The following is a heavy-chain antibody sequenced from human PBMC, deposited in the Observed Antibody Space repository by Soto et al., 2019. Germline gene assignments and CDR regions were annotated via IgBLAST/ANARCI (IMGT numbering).Heavy chain of an antibody. CDR1: GFTFSSYG. CDR2: ISYDGSNK. CDR3: AKLEDVWSGYSNDAFDI. D-gene: IGHD3-3*01. V-gene: IGHV3-30*18. Sequence: QVQLVESGGGVVQPGRSLRLSCAASGFTFSSYGMLWVRQAPGKGLEWVAVISYDGSNKYYADSVKGRFTISRDNSKNTLYLQMNSLRAEDTAVYYCAKLEDVWSGYSNDAFDIWGQGTMVTVSS. J-gene: IGHJ3*02.